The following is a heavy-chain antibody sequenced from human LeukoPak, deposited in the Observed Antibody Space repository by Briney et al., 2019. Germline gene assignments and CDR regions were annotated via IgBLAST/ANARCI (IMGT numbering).Heavy chain of an antibody. J-gene: IGHJ4*02. Sequence: PGGSLRLSCAASGFTVSSNYMSWVRQAPGKGLEWVSLIYSGGSTYYADSVKGRFTISRDNSKKTLYLQMNSLSADDTAVYYCARGRFSSGWHFDYWGQGTLVSVSS. D-gene: IGHD6-19*01. CDR3: ARGRFSSGWHFDY. CDR2: IYSGGST. V-gene: IGHV3-53*01. CDR1: GFTVSSNY.